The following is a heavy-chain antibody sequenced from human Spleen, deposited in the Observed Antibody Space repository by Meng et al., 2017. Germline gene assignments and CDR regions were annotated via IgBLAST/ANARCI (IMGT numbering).Heavy chain of an antibody. CDR2: FVSNADT. CDR3: VKGTPGRSYCDY. D-gene: IGHD3-10*01. V-gene: IGHV1-18*01. CDR1: GYTSASYG. J-gene: IGHJ4*02. Sequence: QAPPLQAGADVQKPGASVCISCKASGYTSASYGISWFRQAPGQGLEWMGWFVSNADTYPAQKFQGRVTMTTDTYTNTVFMELRSLTSDDTAVYYCVKGTPGRSYCDYWGPGTLVTVSS.